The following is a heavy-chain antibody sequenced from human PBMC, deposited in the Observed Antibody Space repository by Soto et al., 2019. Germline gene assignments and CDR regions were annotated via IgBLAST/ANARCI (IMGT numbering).Heavy chain of an antibody. CDR1: GYTFTSYY. CDR3: ARDPFSSPDSVGGYYGMDV. V-gene: IGHV1-46*01. Sequence: GASVKVSCKASGYTFTSYYMHWVRQAPGQGLEWMGAINPSGGSTTHAQKFQGRVTMTRDTSTSTVYMELSSLRSEDTAVYYCARDPFSSPDSVGGYYGMDVWGQGTTVTVSS. D-gene: IGHD1-26*01. CDR2: INPSGGST. J-gene: IGHJ6*02.